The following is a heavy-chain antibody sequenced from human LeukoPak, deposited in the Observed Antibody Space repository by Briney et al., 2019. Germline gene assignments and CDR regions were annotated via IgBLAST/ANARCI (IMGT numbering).Heavy chain of an antibody. D-gene: IGHD3-9*01. J-gene: IGHJ3*02. CDR2: IYPGDSDT. CDR3: ARLGGYDILTGDAFNI. Sequence: GESLKISCKGSGYSFTTYWIGWVRPMPGKGLEWMGIIYPGDSDTRYSPSFQGQVTISADKSISTAYLQWSSLKASDTAMYYCARLGGYDILTGDAFNIWGRGTMVTVSS. CDR1: GYSFTTYW. V-gene: IGHV5-51*01.